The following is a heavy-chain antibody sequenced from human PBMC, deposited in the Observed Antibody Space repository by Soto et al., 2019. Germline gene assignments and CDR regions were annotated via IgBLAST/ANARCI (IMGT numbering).Heavy chain of an antibody. CDR3: ARDKSGSLDY. V-gene: IGHV3-7*01. CDR2: INQDGSTN. J-gene: IGHJ4*02. CDR1: GFTFSTYW. Sequence: SGGSLRLSCAASGFTFSTYWMSWASQAPGKGLEWVAHINQDGSTNYHVDSVKGRFTISRDNARNSLYLQMNSLRAEDTAVYYCARDKSGSLDYWDPGTLVTVSS. D-gene: IGHD3-10*01.